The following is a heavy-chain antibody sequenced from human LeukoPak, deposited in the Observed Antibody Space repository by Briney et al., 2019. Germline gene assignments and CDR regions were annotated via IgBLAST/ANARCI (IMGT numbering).Heavy chain of an antibody. CDR2: IYYSGDT. V-gene: IGHV4-39*01. CDR3: ARHQWHYYYYMGV. Sequence: SETPSPTCTVSGGSISSSSYYWGWIRQPPGKGLEWIGSIYYSGDTYYNPSLKSRRVTISVDTSKNQFSLRLSSVTAADTAVYYCARHQWHYYYYMGVWGKGSTVTVSS. D-gene: IGHD6-19*01. J-gene: IGHJ6*03. CDR1: GGSISSSSYY.